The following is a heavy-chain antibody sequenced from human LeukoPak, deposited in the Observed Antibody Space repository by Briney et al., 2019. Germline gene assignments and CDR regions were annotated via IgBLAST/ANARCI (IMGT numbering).Heavy chain of an antibody. CDR3: ARDKSYFGSGNYHYFDS. CDR1: GFTVSSNY. Sequence: GGSLRLSCAASGFTVSSNYMSWVRQAPGKRLEWVAFISHDGGNKKYGDSVKGRFTISRDNSKNTVYLQMNSLRPEDTALYYCARDKSYFGSGNYHYFDSWGQGALVIVSS. CDR2: ISHDGGNK. J-gene: IGHJ4*02. V-gene: IGHV3-30*03. D-gene: IGHD3-10*01.